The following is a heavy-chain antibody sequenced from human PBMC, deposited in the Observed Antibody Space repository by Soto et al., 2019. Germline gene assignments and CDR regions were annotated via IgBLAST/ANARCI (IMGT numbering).Heavy chain of an antibody. CDR3: ASRGHCSNGQCHPFDY. Sequence: VQLVESGGALVKPGGSLRLSCVGSDFSLSGVYMSWVRQAPGKGLEWLSFISMSGSYKTYAASVEGRFTISRDNVKNILYLQMDSLRVEDTAVYYCASRGHCSNGQCHPFDYWGQGTQVTVSS. CDR1: DFSLSGVY. D-gene: IGHD2-8*01. J-gene: IGHJ4*02. V-gene: IGHV3-11*06. CDR2: ISMSGSYK.